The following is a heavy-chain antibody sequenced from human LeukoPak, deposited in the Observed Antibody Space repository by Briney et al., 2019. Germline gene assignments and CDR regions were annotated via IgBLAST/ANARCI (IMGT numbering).Heavy chain of an antibody. V-gene: IGHV3-33*01. CDR1: GFTFSSYG. Sequence: GGCLRLSCAASGFTFSSYGMHWVRQAPGKGLEWVAVIWYDGSNKYYADSVKGRFTISRDNSKNTLYLQMYSLRAEDTAVYYCAREVFTVVVPAARYFDYWGQGTLVTVSS. CDR2: IWYDGSNK. CDR3: AREVFTVVVPAARYFDY. D-gene: IGHD2-2*01. J-gene: IGHJ4*02.